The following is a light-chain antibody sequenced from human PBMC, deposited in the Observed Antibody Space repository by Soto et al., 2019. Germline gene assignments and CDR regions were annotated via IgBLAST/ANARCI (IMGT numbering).Light chain of an antibody. CDR3: SSYTTSSNYV. Sequence: QSALTQPVSVSGSPGQSITISCTGTSSDVGSYNFVSWYQQLPGKAPKLMIYEVSNRPSGVSNRFSGSKSGNTASLTISGLQAEDEADYYCSSYTTSSNYVFGSGTKVTVL. CDR2: EVS. V-gene: IGLV2-14*01. J-gene: IGLJ1*01. CDR1: SSDVGSYNF.